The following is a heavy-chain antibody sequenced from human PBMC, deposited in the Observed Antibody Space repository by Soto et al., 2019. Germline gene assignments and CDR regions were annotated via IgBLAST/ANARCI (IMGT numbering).Heavy chain of an antibody. CDR1: GYTFTSYG. CDR3: ARDGRKLLWFGELPKPNAFDI. J-gene: IGHJ3*02. D-gene: IGHD3-10*01. V-gene: IGHV1-18*04. CDR2: ISAYNGNT. Sequence: ASVKVSCKASGYTFTSYGISWVRQAPGQGLEWMGWISAYNGNTNYAQKLQGRVTMTTGTSTSTAYMELRSLRSDDTAVYYCARDGRKLLWFGELPKPNAFDIWGQGTMVTVSS.